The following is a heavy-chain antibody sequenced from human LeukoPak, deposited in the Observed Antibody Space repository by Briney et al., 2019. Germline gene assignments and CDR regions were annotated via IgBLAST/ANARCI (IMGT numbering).Heavy chain of an antibody. D-gene: IGHD5-24*01. CDR2: INTDGSST. J-gene: IGHJ4*02. Sequence: GGSLRLSCAASGFTFSTYWMHWVRQAPGKGLLWVARINTDGSSTLYADSVKGRFTISRGSAKSTLYLQMDSLRPEDTAVYYCARVDPTGDGYNCFDSWGQGTLVTVSS. CDR1: GFTFSTYW. V-gene: IGHV3-74*01. CDR3: ARVDPTGDGYNCFDS.